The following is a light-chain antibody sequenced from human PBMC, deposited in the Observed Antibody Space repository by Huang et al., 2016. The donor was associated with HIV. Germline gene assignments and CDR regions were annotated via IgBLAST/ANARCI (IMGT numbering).Light chain of an antibody. CDR3: QQRSNWGIT. CDR2: DAS. CDR1: QSVSTY. V-gene: IGKV3-11*01. Sequence: EVVLTQSPATLSLSPGEIATLSCRASQSVSTYLAWYQQKPGQAPRLLIYDASSRATVIPARFSGSGSGTDFTLTISSLEPEDFAVYYCQQRSNWGITFGQGTRLEIK. J-gene: IGKJ5*01.